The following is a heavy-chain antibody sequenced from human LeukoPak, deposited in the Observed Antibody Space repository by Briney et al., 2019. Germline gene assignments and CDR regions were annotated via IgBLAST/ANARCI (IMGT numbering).Heavy chain of an antibody. D-gene: IGHD2-2*01. J-gene: IGHJ5*02. CDR2: IYSSGST. CDR3: ARGLGIVVPAANDNWFDP. Sequence: SETLSLTCTVSGVSISGYYWSWIRQPPGKGREGIGRIYSSGSTNYNTALKSRVTMSVDTSKSQYSLKVRSVTAADTAVYYCARGLGIVVPAANDNWFDPWGQGILVTVSS. CDR1: GVSISGYY. V-gene: IGHV4-4*07.